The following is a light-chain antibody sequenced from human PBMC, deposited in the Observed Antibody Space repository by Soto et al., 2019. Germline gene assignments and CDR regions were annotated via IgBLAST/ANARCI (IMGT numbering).Light chain of an antibody. J-gene: IGLJ1*01. Sequence: QSVLTQPASVAGSPGQSVTISCTGTSSDVGSYRYVPGYHSHPGAAPTLVMYGVSNRPSGVSNRCSGSKSGNTASLTISGRQADDEPDYFCISYSTRITLDVYGPGPKATVL. CDR2: GVS. V-gene: IGLV2-14*01. CDR1: SSDVGSYRY. CDR3: ISYSTRITLDV.